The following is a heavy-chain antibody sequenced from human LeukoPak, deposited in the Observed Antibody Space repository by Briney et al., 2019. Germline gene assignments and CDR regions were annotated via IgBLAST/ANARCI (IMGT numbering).Heavy chain of an antibody. CDR1: GFTFRSYW. CDR2: MKLDGSEE. CDR3: ARWARYCSSGSCYSWFDP. D-gene: IGHD2-15*01. Sequence: GGSLRLSCAASGFTFRSYWMSWVRQAPGKGLEWVANMKLDGSEEYYVDSVRGRFTISSDNAKNSLYLQMNSLRVDDTAVYYCARWARYCSSGSCYSWFDPWGQGTLVTVSS. V-gene: IGHV3-7*01. J-gene: IGHJ5*02.